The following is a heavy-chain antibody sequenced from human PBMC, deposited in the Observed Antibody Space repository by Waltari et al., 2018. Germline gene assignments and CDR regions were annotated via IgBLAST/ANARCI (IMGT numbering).Heavy chain of an antibody. Sequence: QLQLQESGPGLVKPSETLSLTCTVSGGSISSSSYYWGWIRQPPGKGLEWIGSIYYSGSTYYNPSLKSRVTISVDTSKNQFSLKLSSVTAADTAVYYCARDQAEYYYDSSAFDYWGQGTLVTVSS. CDR2: IYYSGST. CDR1: GGSISSSSYY. J-gene: IGHJ4*02. D-gene: IGHD3-22*01. V-gene: IGHV4-39*07. CDR3: ARDQAEYYYDSSAFDY.